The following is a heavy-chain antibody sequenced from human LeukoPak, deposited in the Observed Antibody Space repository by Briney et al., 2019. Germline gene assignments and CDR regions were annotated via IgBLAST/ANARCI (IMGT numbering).Heavy chain of an antibody. CDR1: GYTFTDYY. CDR3: ARDRGAAARLVNWFDP. D-gene: IGHD6-6*01. Sequence: ASVKVSCKASGYTFTDYYIHWLRQAPGQGLEWMGWINPNSGDTNYAQKFQGRVTMTRDTSISTAYMELSRLRSDDTALYYCARDRGAAARLVNWFDPWGQGTLVTVSS. J-gene: IGHJ5*02. V-gene: IGHV1-2*02. CDR2: INPNSGDT.